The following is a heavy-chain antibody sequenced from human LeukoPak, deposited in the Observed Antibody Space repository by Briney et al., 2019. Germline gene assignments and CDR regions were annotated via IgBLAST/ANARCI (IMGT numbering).Heavy chain of an antibody. CDR3: ARDHCTSSGCYEYYYYGVDV. V-gene: IGHV1-2*02. J-gene: IGHJ6*02. CDR2: INPNSGGT. CDR1: GYTFTDYY. D-gene: IGHD2-2*01. Sequence: ASVKVSCKASGYTFTDYYIQWVRKAPGQGLEWMGWINPNSGGTNSAQKFQGRVTMTRDTSVSTAYMELSRLRSGDTAVYYCARDHCTSSGCYEYYYYGVDVWGQGTTVTVSS.